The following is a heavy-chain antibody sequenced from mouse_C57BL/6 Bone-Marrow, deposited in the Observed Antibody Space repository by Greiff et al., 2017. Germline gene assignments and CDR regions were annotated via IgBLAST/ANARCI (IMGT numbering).Heavy chain of an antibody. CDR3: ARPHYYGSSPTPYFDV. V-gene: IGHV1-82*01. J-gene: IGHJ1*03. CDR2: LYPGDGDT. D-gene: IGHD1-1*01. CDR1: GYAFSSSW. Sequence: QVQLQQSGPELVKPGASVKISCKASGYAFSSSWMNWVKQRPGKGLEWIGRLYPGDGDTNYNGKFKGKATLTADKSSSTAYMQLSSLTSEDSAVYFCARPHYYGSSPTPYFDVWGTGTTVTVSS.